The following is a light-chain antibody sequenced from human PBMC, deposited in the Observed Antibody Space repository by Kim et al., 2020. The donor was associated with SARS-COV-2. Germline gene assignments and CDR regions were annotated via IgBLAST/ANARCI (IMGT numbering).Light chain of an antibody. CDR1: SSNFGSKY. Sequence: QSVLTQSPSASGTPGQRVTISCSGSSSNFGSKYVSWYQQLPGTAPKLLIYRTDQRASGVPDRFSASKSGTSASLAISGLRSEDEADYYCASFDDTVKPVFGGGTQLTVL. CDR2: RTD. CDR3: ASFDDTVKPV. V-gene: IGLV1-47*01. J-gene: IGLJ3*02.